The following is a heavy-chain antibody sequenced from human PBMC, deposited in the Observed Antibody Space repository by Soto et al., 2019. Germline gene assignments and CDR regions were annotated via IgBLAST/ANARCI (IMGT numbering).Heavy chain of an antibody. J-gene: IGHJ4*02. CDR1: GYTFTNYA. CDR2: INADKGDT. V-gene: IGHV1-3*01. CDR3: ARISGGGGYDPPGVDY. Sequence: QVQLVQSGADVKKPGASVKVSCKASGYTFTNYAMHWVRQAPGQRLEWMGWINADKGDTSYSQSLQGRVTITRDTSASTAYMELSSLQSEDTAVYYCARISGGGGYDPPGVDYWGQGTLVTVSS. D-gene: IGHD5-12*01.